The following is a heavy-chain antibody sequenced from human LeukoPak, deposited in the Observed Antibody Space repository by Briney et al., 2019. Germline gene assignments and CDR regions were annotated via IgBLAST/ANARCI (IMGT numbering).Heavy chain of an antibody. CDR3: ARASPGLEENAFDI. J-gene: IGHJ3*02. CDR1: GGSISSGDYY. V-gene: IGHV4-30-4*01. Sequence: PSETLSLTCTVSGGSISSGDYYWSWIRQPPGKGLEWIGYIYYSGSTYYNPSLKSRVTISVDTSKNQFSLKLSSVTAADTAVYYCARASPGLEENAFDIWGQGTMVTVSS. CDR2: IYYSGST.